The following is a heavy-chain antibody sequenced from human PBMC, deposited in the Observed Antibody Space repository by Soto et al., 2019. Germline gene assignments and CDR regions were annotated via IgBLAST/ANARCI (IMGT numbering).Heavy chain of an antibody. CDR1: GFTFSSYS. CDR3: VRDGVGGTAFFGYFDY. J-gene: IGHJ4*02. D-gene: IGHD1-26*01. CDR2: ISISSSYI. V-gene: IGHV3-21*01. Sequence: GGSLRLSCAASGFTFSSYSMNWVRQAPGKGLEWVSAISISSSYIYYADSVKGRFTISRDNSKNTLYLQMNSLRAEDTAVYYCVRDGVGGTAFFGYFDYWGQGALVTVSS.